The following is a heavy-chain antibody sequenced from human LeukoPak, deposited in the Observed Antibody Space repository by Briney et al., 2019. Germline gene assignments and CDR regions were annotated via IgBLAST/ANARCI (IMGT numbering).Heavy chain of an antibody. V-gene: IGHV3-30-3*01. D-gene: IGHD4-17*01. CDR1: GFTFSSYA. J-gene: IGHJ4*02. Sequence: GGSLRLSCAASGFTFSSYAMHWVRQAQGKGLEWVAVISYDGSNKYYADSVKGRFTISRDNSKNTLYLQMNSLRAEDTAVYYCARDVGDYGDYHLDYWGQGTLVTVSS. CDR2: ISYDGSNK. CDR3: ARDVGDYGDYHLDY.